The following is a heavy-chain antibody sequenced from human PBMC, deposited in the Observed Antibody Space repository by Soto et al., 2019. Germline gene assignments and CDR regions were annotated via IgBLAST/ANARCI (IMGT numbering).Heavy chain of an antibody. CDR1: GHTFTDYY. Sequence: QVHLVQSGAEVKKPGASVKVSCKAPGHTFTDYYMHWVRQAPGQGLEWMGWINPSTGGTNYAQKFKGWVTMTRDTSISSAYMELRLRSDDTAVYYCVRQTGTLIDYWGQGTLVTVSS. CDR2: INPSTGGT. D-gene: IGHD1-1*01. J-gene: IGHJ4*02. V-gene: IGHV1-2*04. CDR3: VRQTGTLIDY.